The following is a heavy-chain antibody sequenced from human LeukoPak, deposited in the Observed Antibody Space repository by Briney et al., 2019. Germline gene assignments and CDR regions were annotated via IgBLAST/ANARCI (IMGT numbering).Heavy chain of an antibody. CDR3: AKDVRYNYGRSLDS. J-gene: IGHJ4*02. CDR1: GFTFSSYG. V-gene: IGHV3-30*18. CDR2: ISYDGSNK. D-gene: IGHD5-18*01. Sequence: PGGSPRLSCAASGFTFSSYGMHWVRQAPGKGLEWVAVISYDGSNKYYADSVKGRFTISRDNSKNTLYLQMNSLRAEDTAVYYCAKDVRYNYGRSLDSWGQGTLVTVSS.